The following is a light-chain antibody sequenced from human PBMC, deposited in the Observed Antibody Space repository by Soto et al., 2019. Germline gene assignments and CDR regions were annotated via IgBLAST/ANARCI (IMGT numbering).Light chain of an antibody. CDR1: SSNIGARYD. Sequence: QALVTQPPSVSGAPGQRVTISYTGSSSNIGARYDVHWYLQLPGTAPKLLIYANTNRPSGVPDRFSGSKSGTSASLAITGLQAEDEADYYCQSYDTSLSVVFGGGTKLTVL. V-gene: IGLV1-40*01. J-gene: IGLJ2*01. CDR3: QSYDTSLSVV. CDR2: ANT.